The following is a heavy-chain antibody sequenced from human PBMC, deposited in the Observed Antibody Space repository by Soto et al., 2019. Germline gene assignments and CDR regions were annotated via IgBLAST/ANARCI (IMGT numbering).Heavy chain of an antibody. CDR2: INGGSTP. D-gene: IGHD3-9*01. V-gene: IGHV3-23*01. CDR3: AKDKDWRGVYGMDV. Sequence: PGGSLRLSCAASGFTFNSYAMNWVRQAPGKGLEWVTTINGGSTPYYADSVKGRFTISRDNSKNTLYLQLNSLSAEDTAVYYCAKDKDWRGVYGMDVWGQGPTVTVSS. CDR1: GFTFNSYA. J-gene: IGHJ6*02.